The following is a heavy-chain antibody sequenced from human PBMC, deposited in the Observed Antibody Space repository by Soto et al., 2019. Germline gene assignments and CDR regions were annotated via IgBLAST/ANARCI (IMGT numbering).Heavy chain of an antibody. CDR3: AHNCGVDCHSDFFY. D-gene: IGHD2-21*02. V-gene: IGHV3-23*01. CDR1: GFTFSNYA. J-gene: IGHJ4*02. Sequence: EVQLLESGGGLEQHGGYLRLSCADSGFTFSNYAMSWVRQAPGKGLEWVSGISGGGGSSYYADSVKGRFTNSRDNSKSTLYLQMNSLRADDTAAYYCAHNCGVDCHSDFFYWGQGTLVIVSS. CDR2: ISGGGGSS.